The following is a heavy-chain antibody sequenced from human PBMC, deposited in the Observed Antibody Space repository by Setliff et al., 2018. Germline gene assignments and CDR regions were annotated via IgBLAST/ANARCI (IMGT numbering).Heavy chain of an antibody. J-gene: IGHJ4*02. Sequence: SEILSLTCSVSDDSFYSDYYFWGWIRQPPGKGLEWIATISSSGATNYNSSLKSRVTLSRDVAKRQFALNLRSVTAVDTAVYYCAREGRWDYNYPIYWGQGILVTVSS. CDR2: ISSSGAT. D-gene: IGHD5-12*01. V-gene: IGHV4-39*01. CDR3: AREGRWDYNYPIY. CDR1: DDSFYSDYYF.